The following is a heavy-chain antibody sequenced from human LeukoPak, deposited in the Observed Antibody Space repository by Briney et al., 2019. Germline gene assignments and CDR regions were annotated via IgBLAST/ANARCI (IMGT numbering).Heavy chain of an antibody. V-gene: IGHV4-59*08. Sequence: SETLSLTCTVAGGSLSNYYWSWIRHPPGKGLGWIGYICYSGSTNYNPSLKSRVTISVDTSKNQFSLKVSSVTAADTAVYYCARSRDSSGPGPFADWGQGTLVTV. J-gene: IGHJ4*02. D-gene: IGHD6-19*01. CDR2: ICYSGST. CDR1: GGSLSNYY. CDR3: ARSRDSSGPGPFAD.